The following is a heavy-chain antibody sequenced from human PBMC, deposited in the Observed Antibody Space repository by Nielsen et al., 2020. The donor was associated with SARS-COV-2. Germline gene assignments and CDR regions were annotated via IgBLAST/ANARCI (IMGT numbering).Heavy chain of an antibody. CDR2: ISSSSII. CDR3: ARYRAQGFMGFDY. Sequence: GGSLRLSCAASGFMFSDYYMSWIRQAPGKGLEWVSYISSSSIIYYADSVRGRFTISRDNAKSSLYLQMNSLRAEDTAVYYCARYRAQGFMGFDYWGQGSLVTVSS. V-gene: IGHV3-11*01. D-gene: IGHD3-16*01. CDR1: GFMFSDYY. J-gene: IGHJ4*02.